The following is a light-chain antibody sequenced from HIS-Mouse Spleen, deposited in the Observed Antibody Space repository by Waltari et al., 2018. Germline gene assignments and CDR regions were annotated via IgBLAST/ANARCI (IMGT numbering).Light chain of an antibody. Sequence: QSALTQPASVSGSPGQSITISCTGTSRDVGSYNLVAWYQQHPGKAPKLMIYEGSKRPSGVSNRFSGSKSGNTASLTISGLQAEDEADYYCCSYAVSSTWVFGGGTKLTVL. CDR3: CSYAVSSTWV. J-gene: IGLJ3*02. V-gene: IGLV2-23*01. CDR1: SRDVGSYNL. CDR2: EGS.